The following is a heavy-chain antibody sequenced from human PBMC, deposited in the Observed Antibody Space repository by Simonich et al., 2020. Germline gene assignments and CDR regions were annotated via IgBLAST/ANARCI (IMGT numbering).Heavy chain of an antibody. D-gene: IGHD2-15*01. CDR3: ARASRGTWWYYYFDY. V-gene: IGHV1-18*01. J-gene: IGHJ4*02. CDR1: GYTFPSYG. Sequence: QVQLVQSGAEVKKPGASVKVSCKASGYTFPSYGISWVRQATGQGFEWIGGISAYNGNTNYAQKLQGRVTMTTDTSTSTAYMELRSLRSDDTAVYYCARASRGTWWYYYFDYWGQGTLVTVSS. CDR2: ISAYNGNT.